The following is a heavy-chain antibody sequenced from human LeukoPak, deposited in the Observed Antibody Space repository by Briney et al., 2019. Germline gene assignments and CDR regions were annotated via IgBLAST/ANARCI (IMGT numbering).Heavy chain of an antibody. J-gene: IGHJ3*02. CDR1: GGTFSSYA. D-gene: IGHD6-13*01. Sequence: WASVKVSCKASGGTFSSYAISWVRQAPGQGLEWMGRIIPILGIANYAQKFQGRVTITADKSTSTAYMELSSLRSEDTAVYYCATDREPGIAAAAYAFDIWGQGTMVTVSS. CDR2: IIPILGIA. CDR3: ATDREPGIAAAAYAFDI. V-gene: IGHV1-69*04.